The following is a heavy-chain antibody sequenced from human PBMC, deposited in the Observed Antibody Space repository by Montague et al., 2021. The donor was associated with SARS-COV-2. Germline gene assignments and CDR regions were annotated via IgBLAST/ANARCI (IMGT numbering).Heavy chain of an antibody. CDR3: ARAVSVRRAVNWFDP. CDR1: GGSMSDHY. J-gene: IGHJ5*02. D-gene: IGHD3-10*01. Sequence: SETLSPTCTVSGGSMSDHYWAWIRQPPGKGLEWLAYIYYSGDTNSNPSXXSRVTMSVDTSKNQFSLKLTSVTAADTAVYYCARAVSVRRAVNWFDPWGQGTLVTVSS. CDR2: IYYSGDT. V-gene: IGHV4-59*11.